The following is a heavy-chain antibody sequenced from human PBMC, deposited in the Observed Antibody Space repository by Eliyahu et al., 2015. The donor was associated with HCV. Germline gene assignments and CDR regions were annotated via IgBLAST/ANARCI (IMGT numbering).Heavy chain of an antibody. CDR3: ARHELPPATIFYY. Sequence: GPGLVKPSETLSLTCTVSGGSISSSSYYWGWIRQPPGKGLEWIGSIYYSGSTYYNPSLKSRVTISVDTSKNQFSLKLSSVTAADTAVYYCARHELPPATIFYYWGQGTLVTVSS. V-gene: IGHV4-39*01. CDR2: IYYSGST. J-gene: IGHJ4*02. CDR1: GGSISSSSYY. D-gene: IGHD5-24*01.